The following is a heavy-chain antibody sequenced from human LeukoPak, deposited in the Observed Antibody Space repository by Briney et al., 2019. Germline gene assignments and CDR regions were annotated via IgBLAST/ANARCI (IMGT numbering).Heavy chain of an antibody. CDR2: IYYSGST. Sequence: SETLSLTCTVSGGSISSYYWSWIRQPPGKGLEWIGYIYYSGSTNYNPSLKSRVTISVDTSKNQFSPKLSSVTAADTAVYYCAREGYYYDSSGSRHFDYWGQGTLVTVSS. J-gene: IGHJ4*02. CDR1: GGSISSYY. CDR3: AREGYYYDSSGSRHFDY. V-gene: IGHV4-59*01. D-gene: IGHD3-22*01.